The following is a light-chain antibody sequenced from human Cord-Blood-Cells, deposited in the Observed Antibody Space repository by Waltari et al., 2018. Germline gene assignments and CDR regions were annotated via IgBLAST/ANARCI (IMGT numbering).Light chain of an antibody. J-gene: IGLJ3*02. V-gene: IGLV1-47*01. Sequence: QSVLTQPPSASGTPGQRVTISCSGSSSNIGSNYVYWYQQLPGTAPKLRIYRNNPRPSGVPDRFSGSKSGTSASLAISGLRSEDEADYYCAAWDDSLSGHWVFGGGTKLTVL. CDR2: RNN. CDR3: AAWDDSLSGHWV. CDR1: SSNIGSNY.